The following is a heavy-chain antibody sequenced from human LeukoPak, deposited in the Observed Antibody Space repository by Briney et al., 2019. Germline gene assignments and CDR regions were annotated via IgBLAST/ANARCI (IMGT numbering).Heavy chain of an antibody. J-gene: IGHJ2*01. CDR1: GFTFFSYP. Sequence: GGSLRLSCAASGFTFFSYPMNWVRQAPGKGLEWVSAISGSGGSTYYADSVKGRLTISRDNPKHTLYLQKNSLRAEDTAVYYCARDGEPRLDWYFDLWGRGTLVTVSS. D-gene: IGHD2-21*01. CDR2: ISGSGGST. CDR3: ARDGEPRLDWYFDL. V-gene: IGHV3-23*01.